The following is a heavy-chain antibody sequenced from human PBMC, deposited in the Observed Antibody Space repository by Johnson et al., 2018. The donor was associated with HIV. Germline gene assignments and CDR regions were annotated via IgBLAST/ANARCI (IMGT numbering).Heavy chain of an antibody. CDR3: AKAFSTFHDAFDI. D-gene: IGHD2/OR15-2a*01. J-gene: IGHJ3*02. V-gene: IGHV3-23*04. Sequence: VQLVESGGGLVQPGGSLRLSCAASGFTFSSYAMSWVRQAPGKGLEWVAATTPSGGGTYYADSVKGRFTISRDNSKNTLFLKMNSLRAEDTAVYFCAKAFSTFHDAFDIWGQGTMVTVSS. CDR2: TTPSGGGT. CDR1: GFTFSSYA.